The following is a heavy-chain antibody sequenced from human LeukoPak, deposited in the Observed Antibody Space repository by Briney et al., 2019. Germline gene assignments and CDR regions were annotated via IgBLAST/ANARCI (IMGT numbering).Heavy chain of an antibody. Sequence: GGSLRLSCAASGFTFSSYWMHWVRQAPGKGLVWVSRINSDGSSTSYADSVKGRFTISRDNAKNTLYLQMNSLRGEDTAVYYCAKDLTNSWTIDYWGQGTLITVSS. CDR1: GFTFSSYW. J-gene: IGHJ4*02. CDR3: AKDLTNSWTIDY. CDR2: INSDGSST. V-gene: IGHV3-74*01. D-gene: IGHD6-13*01.